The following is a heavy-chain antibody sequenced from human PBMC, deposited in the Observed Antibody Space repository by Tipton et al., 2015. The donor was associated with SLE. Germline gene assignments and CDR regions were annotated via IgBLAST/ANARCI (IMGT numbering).Heavy chain of an antibody. CDR3: ARAGGYSYGFDY. V-gene: IGHV4-39*01. CDR2: IYYSGST. Sequence: TLSLTCTVSGGSISSSNYYWGWIRQPPGKGLEWIGSIYYSGSTYYNPSLKSRVTISVDTSKNQFSLKLSSVTAADTAVYYCARAGGYSYGFDYWGQGTLVTVSS. D-gene: IGHD5-18*01. J-gene: IGHJ4*02. CDR1: GGSISSSNYY.